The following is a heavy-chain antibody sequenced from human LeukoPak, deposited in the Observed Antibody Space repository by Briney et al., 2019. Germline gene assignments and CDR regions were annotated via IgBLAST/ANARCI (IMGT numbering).Heavy chain of an antibody. CDR3: AREWSGFGELPDY. D-gene: IGHD3-10*01. Sequence: GGSLRLSCAASGFTFSSYAVSWVRQAPGKGLEWVSRINSDGSSTSYADSVKGRFTISRDNAKNTLYLQMNSLRVEDTAVYYCAREWSGFGELPDYWGQGTLVTVSS. J-gene: IGHJ4*02. CDR1: GFTFSSYA. CDR2: INSDGSST. V-gene: IGHV3-74*01.